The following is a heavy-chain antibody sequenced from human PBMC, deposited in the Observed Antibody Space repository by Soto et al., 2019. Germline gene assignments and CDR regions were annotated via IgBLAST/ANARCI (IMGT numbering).Heavy chain of an antibody. J-gene: IGHJ5*01. V-gene: IGHV1-69*12. D-gene: IGHD3-9*01. CDR3: ARIGTLDWIDDS. CDR1: GGTFRSYV. Sequence: QVQLVQSGAEVKKPGSSVKVSCKASGGTFRSYVTSWVRQAPGQGLEWLGGIIPMYGTTYYAQTFQGRVTISADESTRTAFMELRSLRFEDTAVYYCARIGTLDWIDDSWVQGTLVTVSS. CDR2: IIPMYGTT.